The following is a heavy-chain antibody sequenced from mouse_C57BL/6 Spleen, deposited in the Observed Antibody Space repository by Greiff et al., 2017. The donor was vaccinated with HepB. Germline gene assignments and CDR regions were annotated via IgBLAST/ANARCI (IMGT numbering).Heavy chain of an antibody. D-gene: IGHD2-4*01. Sequence: VQLQQSGAELVKPGASVKISCKASGYAFSSYWMNWVKQRPGKGLEWIGQIYPGDGDTNYNGKFKGKATLTADKSSSTAYMQLSSLTSEDSAVYFCATDDYDDEAWFAYWGQGTLVTVSA. CDR3: ATDDYDDEAWFAY. CDR1: GYAFSSYW. V-gene: IGHV1-80*01. J-gene: IGHJ3*01. CDR2: IYPGDGDT.